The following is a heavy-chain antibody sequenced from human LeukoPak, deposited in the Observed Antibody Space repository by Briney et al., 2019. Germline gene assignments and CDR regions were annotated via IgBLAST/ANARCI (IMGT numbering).Heavy chain of an antibody. CDR1: GGTFSSYA. V-gene: IGHV1-69*04. CDR2: IIPILGIA. D-gene: IGHD2-21*02. J-gene: IGHJ4*02. CDR3: ARGGCGGDCYQFDY. Sequence: SVKVSCKASGGTFSSYAISWVRQAPGQGLEWMGRIIPILGIANYAQKFQGRVTITADKSTSTAYMELSSLRSEDTAVYYCARGGCGGDCYQFDYWGQGTLVTVSS.